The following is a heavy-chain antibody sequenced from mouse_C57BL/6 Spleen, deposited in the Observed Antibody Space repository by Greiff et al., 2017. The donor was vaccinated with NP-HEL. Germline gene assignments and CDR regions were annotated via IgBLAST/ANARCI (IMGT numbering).Heavy chain of an antibody. CDR2: IYPGDGDT. D-gene: IGHD1-1*01. V-gene: IGHV1-80*01. CDR3: ASPGNYGSSYEVPFAY. CDR1: GYAFSSYW. J-gene: IGHJ3*01. Sequence: VQLQQSGAELVKPGASVKISCKASGYAFSSYWMNWVKQRPGKGLEWIGQIYPGDGDTNYNEKFKGKATLTAAKSSSTAYMPLSSLTSGDSAVYFCASPGNYGSSYEVPFAYWGQGTLVTVSA.